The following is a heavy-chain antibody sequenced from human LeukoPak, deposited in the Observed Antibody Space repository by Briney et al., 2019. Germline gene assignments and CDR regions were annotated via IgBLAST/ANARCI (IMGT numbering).Heavy chain of an antibody. V-gene: IGHV1-8*01. CDR1: GYTFTSYD. CDR3: ARLLHGYSSGWYAAFDI. CDR2: MNPNSGNT. Sequence: VASVKVSCKASGYTFTSYDINWVRQAPGQGLEWMGWMNPNSGNTGYAQKFQGRVTMTRNTSISTAYMELSSLRSEDTAVYYCARLLHGYSSGWYAAFDIWGQGTMVTVSS. J-gene: IGHJ3*02. D-gene: IGHD6-19*01.